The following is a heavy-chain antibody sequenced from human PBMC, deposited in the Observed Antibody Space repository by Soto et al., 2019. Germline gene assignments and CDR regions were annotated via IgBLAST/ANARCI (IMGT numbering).Heavy chain of an antibody. CDR2: IYYSGST. V-gene: IGHV4-39*01. D-gene: IGHD6-13*01. CDR3: ARPIPSAAAGMTTNFQH. Sequence: SDTLRLRWTVADGSSGGRGGYWGLIRQPPGKGLEWIGSIYYSGSTYYNPSLKSRVTISVDTSKNQFSLKLSSVTAADTAVYYCARPIPSAAAGMTTNFQHWGQGTLVTVSS. J-gene: IGHJ1*01. CDR1: DGSSGGRGGY.